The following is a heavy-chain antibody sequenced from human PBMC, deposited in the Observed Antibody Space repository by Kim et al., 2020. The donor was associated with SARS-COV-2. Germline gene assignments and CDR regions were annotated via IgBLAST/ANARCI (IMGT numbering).Heavy chain of an antibody. D-gene: IGHD1-26*01. J-gene: IGHJ4*02. CDR3: ASGIVGATDY. V-gene: IGHV4-39*01. Sequence: STYYNPSLKSRVTISVDTSKNQFSLKLSSVTAADTAVYYCASGIVGATDYWGQGTLVTVSS. CDR2: ST.